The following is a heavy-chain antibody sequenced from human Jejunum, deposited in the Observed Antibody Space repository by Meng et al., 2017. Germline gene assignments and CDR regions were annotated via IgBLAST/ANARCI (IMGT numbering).Heavy chain of an antibody. CDR1: GGSFSNPNYY. J-gene: IGHJ4*02. CDR2: ISSRGNT. D-gene: IGHD3-22*01. CDR3: AREPVYSSDRFKNIFDS. Sequence: GSLRLSCTVFGGSFSNPNYYWGWVRQPPGKELEWNGSISSRGNTFYNPSLQSRVTLSVDTSKNQMSLKVTSVTAADTAIYYCAREPVYSSDRFKNIFDSWGQGALVTVSS. V-gene: IGHV4-39*07.